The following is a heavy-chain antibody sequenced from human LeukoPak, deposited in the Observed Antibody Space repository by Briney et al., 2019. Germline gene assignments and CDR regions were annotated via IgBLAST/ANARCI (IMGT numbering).Heavy chain of an antibody. Sequence: PGRSLRLSCAASGFTFSSYAMHWVRQAPGKGLEWVAVISYDGSNKYYADSVKGRFTISRDNSKNTLYLQMNSLRAEDTAVYYCGRDIAVAGTSLDYWGQGTLVTVSS. CDR2: ISYDGSNK. CDR3: GRDIAVAGTSLDY. V-gene: IGHV3-30*04. D-gene: IGHD6-19*01. J-gene: IGHJ4*02. CDR1: GFTFSSYA.